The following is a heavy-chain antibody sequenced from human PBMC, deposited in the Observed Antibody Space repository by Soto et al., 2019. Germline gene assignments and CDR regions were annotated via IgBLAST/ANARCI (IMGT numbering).Heavy chain of an antibody. CDR1: GYIFTSYY. J-gene: IGHJ6*02. CDR2: INPNSGGT. D-gene: IGHD3-10*01. Sequence: ASVKVSCKASGYIFTSYYIHWVRQAPGQGLEWMGWINPNSGGTNYAQRFQGWVTMTRDTSISTAYMELSRLRSDDTAVYYCARDGYYYGSGSYIYGMDVWGQGTTVTVSS. CDR3: ARDGYYYGSGSYIYGMDV. V-gene: IGHV1-2*04.